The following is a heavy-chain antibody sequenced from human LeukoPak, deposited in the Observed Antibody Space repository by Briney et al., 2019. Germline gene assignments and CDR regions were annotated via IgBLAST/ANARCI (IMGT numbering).Heavy chain of an antibody. V-gene: IGHV5-51*01. D-gene: IGHD6-6*01. CDR2: IYPGDSDT. CDR3: ARLGSIAARPNWFDP. J-gene: IGHJ5*02. CDR1: GYSFTSCW. Sequence: GESLKISCKGSGYSFTSCWIGWVRQMPEKGLEWMGIIYPGDSDTRYSPSFQGQVTISADKSISTAYLQWSSLKASDTAMYYCARLGSIAARPNWFDPWGQGTLVTVSS.